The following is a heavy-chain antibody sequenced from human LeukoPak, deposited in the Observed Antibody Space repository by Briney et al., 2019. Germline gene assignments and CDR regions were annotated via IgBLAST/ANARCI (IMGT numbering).Heavy chain of an antibody. Sequence: SVKVSCKASGGTYSSYAISWVRQAPGQGLEWMGRIIPILGIANYAQKFQGRVTITADKSTSTAYMELSSLRSEDTAVYYCARGCSGGGCYSKDTMTFDPWGQGTLVTVSS. CDR1: GGTYSSYA. J-gene: IGHJ5*02. CDR3: ARGCSGGGCYSKDTMTFDP. D-gene: IGHD2-15*01. V-gene: IGHV1-69*04. CDR2: IIPILGIA.